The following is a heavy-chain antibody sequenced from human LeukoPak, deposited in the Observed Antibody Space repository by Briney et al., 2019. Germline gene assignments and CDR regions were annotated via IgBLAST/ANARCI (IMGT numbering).Heavy chain of an antibody. D-gene: IGHD2-2*01. V-gene: IGHV4-34*01. CDR1: GGSFSGYY. Sequence: SETLSLTCAVYGGSFSGYYWSWIRQPPGKGLEWIGEINHSGSTNYNPSLKSRVTISVDTSKNQFSRKLSSVTAADTAVYYCARGVGDIVVVPAAKAFDIWGQGTMVTVSS. J-gene: IGHJ3*02. CDR2: INHSGST. CDR3: ARGVGDIVVVPAAKAFDI.